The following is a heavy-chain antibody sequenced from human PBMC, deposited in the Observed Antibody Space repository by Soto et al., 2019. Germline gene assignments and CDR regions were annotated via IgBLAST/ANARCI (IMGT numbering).Heavy chain of an antibody. CDR2: INPKSGGT. CDR1: GYTFTGYY. CDR3: ARDYGGATLDYFDY. J-gene: IGHJ4*02. D-gene: IGHD1-26*01. V-gene: IGHV1-2*02. Sequence: HVQLVQSGAEGKKPGASVKVSCKASGYTFTGYYMHWVRQAPGQGLEWMGWINPKSGGTNYAQKFQGRVTMTRDTSISTAYMELSRLRSDDTAVYYCARDYGGATLDYFDYWGQGTLVTVSS.